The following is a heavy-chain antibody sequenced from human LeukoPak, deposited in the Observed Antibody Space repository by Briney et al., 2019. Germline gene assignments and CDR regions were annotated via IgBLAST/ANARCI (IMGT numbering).Heavy chain of an antibody. V-gene: IGHV3-30*18. CDR2: ISYDGSNK. Sequence: GGSLRLSCAATGFTFSSYWMSWVRQAPGKGLEWVAVISYDGSNKYYADSVKGRFTISRDNSKNTLYLQMNSLRAEDTAVYYCAKDHSSSYDYWGQGTLVTVSS. CDR3: AKDHSSSYDY. D-gene: IGHD6-13*01. CDR1: GFTFSSYW. J-gene: IGHJ4*02.